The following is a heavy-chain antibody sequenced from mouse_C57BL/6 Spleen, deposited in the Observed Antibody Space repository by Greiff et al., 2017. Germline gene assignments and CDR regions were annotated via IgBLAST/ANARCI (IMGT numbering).Heavy chain of an antibody. D-gene: IGHD1-1*01. CDR3: ARGGLLLRCFAY. V-gene: IGHV1-53*01. CDR1: GYTFTSYW. CDR2: INPSNGGT. J-gene: IGHJ3*01. Sequence: QVQLQQPGPELVKPGASVKLSCKASGYTFTSYWMHWVKQRPGQGLEWIGNINPSNGGTNYNEKFKSKATLTVDKSSSTAYMQLSILTSEDSAVYYCARGGLLLRCFAYWGQGTLVTVSA.